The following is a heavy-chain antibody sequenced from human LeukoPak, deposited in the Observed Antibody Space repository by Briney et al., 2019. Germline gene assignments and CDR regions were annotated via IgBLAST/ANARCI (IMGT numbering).Heavy chain of an antibody. CDR1: GFTFSNTW. V-gene: IGHV3-15*01. Sequence: PGRSLRLSCAASGFTFSNTWMSWVRQTPGKGLEWVSRIKSKTDGGTTDYAAPVKGRFTISRDDSKYTVYLQMNSLKTEDTAVYYCTTAEYYYESSGYYLRDYWGQGTLVTVSS. CDR2: IKSKTDGGTT. CDR3: TTAEYYYESSGYYLRDY. J-gene: IGHJ4*02. D-gene: IGHD3-22*01.